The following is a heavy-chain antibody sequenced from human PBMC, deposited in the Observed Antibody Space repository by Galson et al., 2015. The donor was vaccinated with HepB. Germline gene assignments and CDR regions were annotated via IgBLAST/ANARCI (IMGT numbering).Heavy chain of an antibody. D-gene: IGHD5-18*01. Sequence: SLRLSCAASGFTVSSNYMSWVRQAPGKGLEWVSVIYSGGSTYYADSVKGRFTISRDNSKNTLYLQMNSLRAGDTAVYYCARDRGYSYGTTRRNWYFDLWGRGTLVTVSS. V-gene: IGHV3-66*01. CDR1: GFTVSSNY. CDR2: IYSGGST. CDR3: ARDRGYSYGTTRRNWYFDL. J-gene: IGHJ2*01.